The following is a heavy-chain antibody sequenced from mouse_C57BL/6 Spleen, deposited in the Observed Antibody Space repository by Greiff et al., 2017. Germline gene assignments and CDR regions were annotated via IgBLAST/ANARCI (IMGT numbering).Heavy chain of an antibody. CDR3: TTVITTVVAFDY. CDR2: IDPENGDT. J-gene: IGHJ2*01. D-gene: IGHD1-1*01. CDR1: GFNIKDDY. V-gene: IGHV14-4*01. Sequence: EVKVVESGAELVRPGASVKLSCTASGFNIKDDYMHWVKQRPEQGLEWIGWIDPENGDTEYASKFQGKATITADTSSNTAYLQLSSLTSEDTAVYYCTTVITTVVAFDYWGQGTTLTVSS.